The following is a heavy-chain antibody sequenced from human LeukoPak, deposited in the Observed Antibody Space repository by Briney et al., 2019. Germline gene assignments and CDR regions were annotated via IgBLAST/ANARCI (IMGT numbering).Heavy chain of an antibody. D-gene: IGHD5-24*01. CDR1: GFTFSSYA. Sequence: GGSLRLSCAASGFTFSSYAMSWVRQAPGKGLEWVSAISGSGSSTYYADSVKGRFAISRDNSKNTLYLQTNSLRAEDTAVYFCAKQDPLEGYNWFDPWGQGTLVTVSS. CDR2: ISGSGSST. CDR3: AKQDPLEGYNWFDP. J-gene: IGHJ5*02. V-gene: IGHV3-23*01.